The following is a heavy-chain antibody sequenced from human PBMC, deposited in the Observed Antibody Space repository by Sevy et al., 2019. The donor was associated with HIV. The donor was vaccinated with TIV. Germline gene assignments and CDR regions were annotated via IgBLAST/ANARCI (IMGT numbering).Heavy chain of an antibody. CDR1: GGSFSYYY. CDR2: INHSGST. Sequence: SETLSLTCAVYGGSFSYYYWSWIRQPPGKGLEWIGEINHSGSTNYNPSLKSRVTISVDTSKNQLSLKLSSVTAADTAVYYCARVTPPDYWGQGTLVTVSS. CDR3: ARVTPPDY. V-gene: IGHV4-34*01. J-gene: IGHJ4*02. D-gene: IGHD2-21*02.